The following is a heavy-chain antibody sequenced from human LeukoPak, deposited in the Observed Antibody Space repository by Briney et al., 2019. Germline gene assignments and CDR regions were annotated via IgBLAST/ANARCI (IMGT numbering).Heavy chain of an antibody. CDR2: IIPILGIA. J-gene: IGHJ4*02. V-gene: IGHV1-69*04. CDR3: ASPGARWLQEPFDY. CDR1: GGTFSSYA. Sequence: SVKVSCKASGGTFSSYAISWVRQAPGQGLEWMGRIIPILGIANYAQKFQGRVTITADKSTSTAYMELSSLRSEDTAVYYCASPGARWLQEPFDYWGQGTLVTVSP. D-gene: IGHD5-24*01.